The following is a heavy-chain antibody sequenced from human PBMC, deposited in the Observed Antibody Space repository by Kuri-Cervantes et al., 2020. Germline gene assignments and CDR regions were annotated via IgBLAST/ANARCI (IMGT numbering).Heavy chain of an antibody. J-gene: IGHJ3*02. V-gene: IGHV3-7*01. D-gene: IGHD1-26*01. CDR2: IKQDGSEK. CDR3: AKDISGSYPDDAFDT. CDR1: GFTFSSYW. Sequence: GESLKISCAASGFTFSSYWMSWVRQAPGKGLEWVANIKQDGSEKYYVDSVKGRFTISRDNAKNSLYLQMNSLRAEDTAVYYCAKDISGSYPDDAFDTWGQGTMVTVSS.